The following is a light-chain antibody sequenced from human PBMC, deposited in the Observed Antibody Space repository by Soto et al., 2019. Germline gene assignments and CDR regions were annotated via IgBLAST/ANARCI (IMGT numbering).Light chain of an antibody. J-gene: IGKJ1*01. Sequence: EIVMTQSPATLSVSPGERATLSCSARQRINSNLAWYQHKPGQAPRLLIYGASTRATGIPDRFSGSVSGTDFILTVSRLEPEDFAVYYCQQYGDSPPWTFGQGTKVDI. CDR1: QRINSN. CDR3: QQYGDSPPWT. CDR2: GAS. V-gene: IGKV3-15*01.